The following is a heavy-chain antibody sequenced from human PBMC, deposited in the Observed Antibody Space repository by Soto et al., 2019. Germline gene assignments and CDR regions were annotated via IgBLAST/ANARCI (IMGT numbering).Heavy chain of an antibody. J-gene: IGHJ6*02. CDR2: IYPGDSDT. D-gene: IGHD6-13*01. CDR3: ARAWIAADCYYYYGMDV. CDR1: GYSFTSYW. Sequence: GESLKISCKGSGYSFTSYWIGWVRQMPGKGLEWMGIIYPGDSDTRYSPSFQGQVTISADKSISTAYLQWSSLKASDTAMYYCARAWIAADCYYYYGMDVWGQGTTVPVSS. V-gene: IGHV5-51*01.